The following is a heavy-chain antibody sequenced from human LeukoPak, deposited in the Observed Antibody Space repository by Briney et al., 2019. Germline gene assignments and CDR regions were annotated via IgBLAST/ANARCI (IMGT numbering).Heavy chain of an antibody. CDR3: ARYYCASSRCPGVDY. V-gene: IGHV4-31*03. CDR2: SSYSGSA. J-gene: IGHJ4*02. CDR1: GASITSGAYY. D-gene: IGHD2-2*01. Sequence: SETLSLTCTVSGASITSGAYYWTWLRQHPGEGPEWIGYSSYSGSAYYNPSLKSRVTISVDTSKSQFSLKLSSVTAADTAVYYCARYYCASSRCPGVDYWGQGTLVTVSS.